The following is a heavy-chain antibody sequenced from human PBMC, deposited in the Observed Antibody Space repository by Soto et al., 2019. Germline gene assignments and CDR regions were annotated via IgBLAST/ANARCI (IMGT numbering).Heavy chain of an antibody. D-gene: IGHD6-19*01. Sequence: EVQLVESGGGLVRPGGSLRLSCAASGFSFSIYNMSWVRQAPGKGLEWVSFISSSSNYIYYADSVKGRFTISRDNAENSLFLQMNNLRAEDTAVYFCARDERSVAVAPFFDYWGQGTQVTVSS. CDR2: ISSSSNYI. V-gene: IGHV3-21*01. CDR3: ARDERSVAVAPFFDY. CDR1: GFSFSIYN. J-gene: IGHJ4*02.